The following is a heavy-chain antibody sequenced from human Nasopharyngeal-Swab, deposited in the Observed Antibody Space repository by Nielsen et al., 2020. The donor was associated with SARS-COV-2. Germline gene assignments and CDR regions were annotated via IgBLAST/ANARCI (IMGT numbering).Heavy chain of an antibody. Sequence: SETLSLTCTVSGGSISSYYWSWIRQPAGKGLEWIGRIYTSGSTNYNPSLKSRVTMSVDTSKNQFSLKLSSVTAADTAVYYCASSTRDYGGNSGDYWGQGILVTVSS. CDR1: GGSISSYY. D-gene: IGHD4-23*01. V-gene: IGHV4-4*07. CDR3: ASSTRDYGGNSGDY. CDR2: IYTSGST. J-gene: IGHJ4*02.